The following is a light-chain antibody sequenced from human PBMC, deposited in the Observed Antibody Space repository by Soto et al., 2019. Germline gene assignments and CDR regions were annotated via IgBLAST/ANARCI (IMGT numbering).Light chain of an antibody. CDR2: DVS. CDR1: SSDVGGYNY. CDR3: SSYTSSSTVL. V-gene: IGLV2-14*01. J-gene: IGLJ2*01. Sequence: QSALTQPASVSVSPGQSITISCTGTSSDVGGYNYVSWYQQHPGKAPKLMIYDVSNRPSGIPNRFSGSKSGNTASLTISGLQAEDEADYYCSSYTSSSTVLFGGGTKLTVL.